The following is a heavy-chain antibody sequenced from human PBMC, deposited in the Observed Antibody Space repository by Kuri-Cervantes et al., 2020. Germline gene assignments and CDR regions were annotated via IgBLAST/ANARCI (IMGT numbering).Heavy chain of an antibody. V-gene: IGHV3-7*03. D-gene: IGHD4-23*01. CDR2: IKQDGSEK. CDR1: GFTFSSYW. CDR3: ANLYGGVDY. Sequence: ETLSLTCAASGFTFSSYWMSWVRQAPGKGLEWVANIKQDGSEKYYVDSVKGRFTISRDNAKNSLYLQMNSLRAEDTAVYYCANLYGGVDYWGQGTLVTVSS. J-gene: IGHJ4*02.